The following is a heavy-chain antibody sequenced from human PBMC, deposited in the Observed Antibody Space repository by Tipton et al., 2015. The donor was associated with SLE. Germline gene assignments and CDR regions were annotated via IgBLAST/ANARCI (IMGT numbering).Heavy chain of an antibody. CDR2: IYTSGST. CDR3: ARDDLGIAVAGTGSFDY. V-gene: IGHV4-61*02. Sequence: TLSLTCTVSGGSISSGSYYWSWIRQPAGKGLEWIGRIYTSGSTHYNPSLKSRVTISVDTSKNQFSLKLSSVTAADTAVYYCARDDLGIAVAGTGSFDYWGQGTLVTVSS. CDR1: GGSISSGSYY. D-gene: IGHD6-19*01. J-gene: IGHJ4*02.